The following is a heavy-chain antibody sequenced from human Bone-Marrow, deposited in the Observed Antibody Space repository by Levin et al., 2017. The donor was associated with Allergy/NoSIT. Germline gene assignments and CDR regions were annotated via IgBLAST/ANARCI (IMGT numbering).Heavy chain of an antibody. D-gene: IGHD1-1*01. CDR3: AKDISFPETGMPSRYYYYGMDV. CDR2: ISWNSGSI. CDR1: GFTFDDYA. Sequence: PGGSLRLSCAASGFTFDDYAMHWVRQAPGKGLEWVSGISWNSGSIGYADSVKGRFTISRDNAKNSLYLQMNSLRAEDTALYYCAKDISFPETGMPSRYYYYGMDVWGQGTTVTVSS. J-gene: IGHJ6*02. V-gene: IGHV3-9*01.